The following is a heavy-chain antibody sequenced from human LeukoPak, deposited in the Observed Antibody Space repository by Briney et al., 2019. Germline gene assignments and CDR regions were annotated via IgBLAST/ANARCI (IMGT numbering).Heavy chain of an antibody. Sequence: ASVKVSCKASGGTFSSYAISWVRQAPGQGLEWMGGIIPIFGTANYAQKFQGRVTITADKSTSTAYMELSSLRSEDTAVYYCARSALYCSSTSCRNWFDPWGQGTLVTVSS. D-gene: IGHD2-2*01. J-gene: IGHJ5*02. CDR3: ARSALYCSSTSCRNWFDP. V-gene: IGHV1-69*06. CDR1: GGTFSSYA. CDR2: IIPIFGTA.